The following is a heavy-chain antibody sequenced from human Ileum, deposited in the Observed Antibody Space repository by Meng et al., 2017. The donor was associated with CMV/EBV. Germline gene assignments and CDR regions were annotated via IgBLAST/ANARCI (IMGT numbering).Heavy chain of an antibody. D-gene: IGHD1-14*01. Sequence: QGLLQQPGPGLVEPSQTLSLPCVVSGGSVNSGNYYWGWVRQPAGKGLEWIGRIYTNGRAGYNPSLKSRVTISMDTSDNQFSLTLNSVTAADTAVYYCTSEPPGEWGRGTLVTVSS. CDR3: TSEPPGE. CDR2: IYTNGRA. V-gene: IGHV4-61*02. CDR1: GGSVNSGNYY. J-gene: IGHJ4*02.